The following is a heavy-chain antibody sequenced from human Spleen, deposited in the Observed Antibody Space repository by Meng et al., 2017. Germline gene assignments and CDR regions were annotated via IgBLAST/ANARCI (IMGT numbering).Heavy chain of an antibody. Sequence: GSLRLSCAVSGYSISSGYYWGWIRQPPGKGLEWIGSIYHSGSTYYNPSLKSRVTISVDTSKNQFSLKLSSVTAADTAVYYCARSEDYTGNALSHGMDVWGQGTTVTVSS. CDR1: GYSISSGYY. V-gene: IGHV4-38-2*01. CDR3: ARSEDYTGNALSHGMDV. D-gene: IGHD4-23*01. CDR2: IYHSGST. J-gene: IGHJ6*02.